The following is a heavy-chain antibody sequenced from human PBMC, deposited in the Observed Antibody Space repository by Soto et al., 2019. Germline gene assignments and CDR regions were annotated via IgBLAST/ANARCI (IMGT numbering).Heavy chain of an antibody. CDR1: GFTFGNYG. CDR3: ARDIESVTAKHFFYYYAMDF. J-gene: IGHJ6*02. CDR2: VSANNGHT. V-gene: IGHV1-18*01. D-gene: IGHD2-8*01. Sequence: SVKVSWNASGFTFGNYGLNWVRQAPGQGLEWMGWVSANNGHTNYAQNLQGRVSMTTDTSTSTAYMELRGLTFDDTAVYYCARDIESVTAKHFFYYYAMDFWGQGTTVTVSS.